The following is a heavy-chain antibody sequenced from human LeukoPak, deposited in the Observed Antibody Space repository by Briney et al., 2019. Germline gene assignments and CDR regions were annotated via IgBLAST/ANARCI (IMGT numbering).Heavy chain of an antibody. D-gene: IGHD6-19*01. CDR2: INSDGSST. CDR3: ARVDSSGWYHAFDI. CDR1: GFTFSTYW. J-gene: IGHJ3*02. V-gene: IGHV3-74*01. Sequence: PGGSLRLSCAASGFTFSTYWMHWVRQAPGKWLVWVSRINSDGSSTSYADSVKGRFTISRHNAKNTLYLQMNSLRAEDTAVYYCARVDSSGWYHAFDIWGQGTMVTVSS.